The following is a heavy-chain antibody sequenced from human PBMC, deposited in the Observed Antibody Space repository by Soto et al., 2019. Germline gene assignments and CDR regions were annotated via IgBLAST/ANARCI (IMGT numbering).Heavy chain of an antibody. CDR3: ARAISGYVT. CDR2: INTGNGNT. J-gene: IGHJ5*02. D-gene: IGHD5-12*01. V-gene: IGHV1-3*04. Sequence: QVQLVQSGAEVKKPGASVKVSCKASGITYTTYAIHWVRQAPGQGLEWMGGINTGNGNTRYSQRFQVRVTLTTDTSASTAYMDLSSLTSEDTAVYYCARAISGYVTWGQGTLITVSS. CDR1: GITYTTYA.